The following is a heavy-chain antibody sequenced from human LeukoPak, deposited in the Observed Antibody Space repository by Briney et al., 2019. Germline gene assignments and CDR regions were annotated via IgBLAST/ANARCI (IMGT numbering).Heavy chain of an antibody. Sequence: GGSLRLSCAASGFTFSSYGMHWVRQAPGKGLEGVAVIWYDGSNKYYADSVKGRFTTSRDNSKNTLYLQMNSLRAEDTAVYYCARIRGYSYGYMDYWGQGTLVTVSS. V-gene: IGHV3-33*01. CDR1: GFTFSSYG. J-gene: IGHJ4*02. CDR2: IWYDGSNK. CDR3: ARIRGYSYGYMDY. D-gene: IGHD5-18*01.